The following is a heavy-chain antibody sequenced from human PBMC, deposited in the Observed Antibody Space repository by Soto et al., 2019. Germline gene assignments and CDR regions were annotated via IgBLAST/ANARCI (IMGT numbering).Heavy chain of an antibody. CDR3: ARDLTTTVTTAARDFDY. V-gene: IGHV3-21*01. D-gene: IGHD4-17*01. CDR1: GCTFSSYI. J-gene: IGHJ4*02. CDR2: ISSSSSYI. Sequence: GGSLRLSCAASGCTFSSYIMNWVRQAPGKGLEWVSSISSSSSYIYYADSVKGRFTISRDNAKNSLYLQMNSLRAEDTAVYYCARDLTTTVTTAARDFDYWGQGTLVTVSS.